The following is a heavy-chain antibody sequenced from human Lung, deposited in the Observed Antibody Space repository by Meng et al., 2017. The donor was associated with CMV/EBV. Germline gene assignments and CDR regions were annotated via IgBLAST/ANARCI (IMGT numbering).Heavy chain of an antibody. CDR1: GGSFSGYY. J-gene: IGHJ3*02. Sequence: SETLSLXCAVYGGSFSGYYWSWIRQPPGKGLEWIAEINQNGSTNRNPTLKSRVTISVDTSKNLFSLTLTSVTAADTAVYYCARKDYYDISGHAFDIWGQGTMVTVSS. D-gene: IGHD3-22*01. CDR3: ARKDYYDISGHAFDI. V-gene: IGHV4-34*01. CDR2: INQNGST.